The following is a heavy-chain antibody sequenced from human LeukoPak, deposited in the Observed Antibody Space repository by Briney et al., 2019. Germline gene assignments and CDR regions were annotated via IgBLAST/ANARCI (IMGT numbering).Heavy chain of an antibody. J-gene: IGHJ1*01. Sequence: PSETLSLTCIVSGYSISSGYYWGWIRQPPGKGLEWIGNIHHSGSTYYNPSLKSRVTISVDTSKNQLSLKLSSVTAADTAVYYCARMAAGIGFFQHWGQGTLVTVSS. D-gene: IGHD6-13*01. CDR2: IHHSGST. CDR1: GYSISSGYY. V-gene: IGHV4-38-2*02. CDR3: ARMAAGIGFFQH.